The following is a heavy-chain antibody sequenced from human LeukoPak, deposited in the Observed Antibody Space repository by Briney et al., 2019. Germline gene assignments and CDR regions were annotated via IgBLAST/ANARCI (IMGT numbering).Heavy chain of an antibody. V-gene: IGHV4-59*01. J-gene: IGHJ5*02. D-gene: IGHD3-10*01. CDR3: ARGLVRGVIIARVRGNWFDP. CDR1: GGSISSYY. CDR2: IYYSGST. Sequence: SETLSLTCTVSGGSISSYYWSWIRQPPGKGLEWIGYIYYSGSTNYNPSLKSRVTISVDTSKNQFSLKLSSVTAADTAVYYCARGLVRGVIIARVRGNWFDPWGQGTLVTVSS.